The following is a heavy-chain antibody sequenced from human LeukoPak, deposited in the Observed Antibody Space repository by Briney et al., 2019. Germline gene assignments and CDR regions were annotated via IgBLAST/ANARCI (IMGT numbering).Heavy chain of an antibody. CDR1: GYTFTGYY. Sequence: GASVKVSCKASGYTFTGYYMHWVRQAPGQGLEWMGWINPNSGGTKYAQKFQGRVTMTRATSINTAYMELDRLTSDDTAIYYCARSYCGGDCYWTIDYWGQGTLVTVSS. CDR3: ARSYCGGDCYWTIDY. CDR2: INPNSGGT. D-gene: IGHD2-21*02. V-gene: IGHV1-2*02. J-gene: IGHJ4*02.